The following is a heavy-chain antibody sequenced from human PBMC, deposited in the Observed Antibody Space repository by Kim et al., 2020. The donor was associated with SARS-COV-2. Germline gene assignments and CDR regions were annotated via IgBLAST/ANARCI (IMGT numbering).Heavy chain of an antibody. J-gene: IGHJ6*02. CDR3: ARGVAIYVGGMDV. V-gene: IGHV3-33*01. CDR2: IWYDGSNK. D-gene: IGHD3-10*02. CDR1: GFTFSSYG. Sequence: GGSLRLSCAASGFTFSSYGMHWVRQAPGKGLEWVAVIWYDGSNKYYADSVKGRFTISRDNSKNTLYLQMNSLRAEDTAVYYCARGVAIYVGGMDVWGQGTTVTVSS.